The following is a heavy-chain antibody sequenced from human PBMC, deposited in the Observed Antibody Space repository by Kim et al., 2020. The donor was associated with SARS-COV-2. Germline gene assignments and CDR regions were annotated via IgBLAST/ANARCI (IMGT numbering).Heavy chain of an antibody. Sequence: GGSLRLSCITSGITFKNYGMHWVRQAPGKGLEWVAVIWFDGSNAFYEDSVKGRFTISSDNSKNILYLHMNSLRAEDTAVYYCAEAGSVGTYYYYGLDVWGEGPTVTVS. D-gene: IGHD7-27*01. CDR1: GITFKNYG. CDR3: AEAGSVGTYYYYGLDV. J-gene: IGHJ6*02. CDR2: IWFDGSNA. V-gene: IGHV3-33*06.